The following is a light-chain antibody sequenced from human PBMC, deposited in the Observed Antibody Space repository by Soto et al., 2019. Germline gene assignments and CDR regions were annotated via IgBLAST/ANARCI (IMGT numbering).Light chain of an antibody. V-gene: IGKV4-1*01. CDR1: QSVLYSSNNKNY. Sequence: DIVMTQSPDSLAVSLGERATINCKSSQSVLYSSNNKNYLAWYQQQPGQPPKLLIYWASTRESGVPDRFSGSGSGTDFTLTISSLQAEDVAVYYCQQYSSTPLTFGGGPKVEIK. J-gene: IGKJ4*01. CDR2: WAS. CDR3: QQYSSTPLT.